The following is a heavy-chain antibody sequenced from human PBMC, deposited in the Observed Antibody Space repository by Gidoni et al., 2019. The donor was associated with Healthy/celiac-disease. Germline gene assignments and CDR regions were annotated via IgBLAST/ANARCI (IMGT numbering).Heavy chain of an antibody. V-gene: IGHV4-34*01. CDR1: GGFFSGYS. CDR2: INPSGST. Sequence: QVQPQQWGAGPLKPSETLSLTCAVYGGFFSGYSWSWIRQPPGKGLEWIGEINPSGSTNYNPSLKSRVTISVDTSKNQFSLNLSSVTAADTAVYYCARGSSVYYDFWSGYYTSYYYYGMDVWGQGTTVTVSS. J-gene: IGHJ6*02. CDR3: ARGSSVYYDFWSGYYTSYYYYGMDV. D-gene: IGHD3-3*01.